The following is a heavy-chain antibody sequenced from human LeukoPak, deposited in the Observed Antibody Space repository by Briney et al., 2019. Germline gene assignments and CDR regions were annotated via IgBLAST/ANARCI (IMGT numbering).Heavy chain of an antibody. J-gene: IGHJ6*02. Sequence: PSETLSLTCTVSGVSISSSSYYWGWIRQPPGKGLEWIGSIYYSGSTYYNPSLKSRITISVDTSKNQFSLKLSSVTAADTAVYYCARGTEVANSPRGTPSGYGMDVWGQGTTVTVSS. D-gene: IGHD4-23*01. CDR1: GVSISSSSYY. CDR2: IYYSGST. V-gene: IGHV4-39*07. CDR3: ARGTEVANSPRGTPSGYGMDV.